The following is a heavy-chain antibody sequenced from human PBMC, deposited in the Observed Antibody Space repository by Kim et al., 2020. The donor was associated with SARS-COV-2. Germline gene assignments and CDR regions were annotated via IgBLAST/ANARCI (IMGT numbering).Heavy chain of an antibody. CDR1: GYTFSSHG. CDR3: ARGSGSYFQLYLDY. J-gene: IGHJ4*02. CDR2: ISTYNGHA. Sequence: ASVKVSCKASGYTFSSHGISWVRQAPVQGLEWMGWISTYNGHANYGQRLQGRVTMTTDTSTSTAYMELRSLRSDDTAVYYCARGSGSYFQLYLDYWGQGTLVTVSS. V-gene: IGHV1-18*01. D-gene: IGHD1-26*01.